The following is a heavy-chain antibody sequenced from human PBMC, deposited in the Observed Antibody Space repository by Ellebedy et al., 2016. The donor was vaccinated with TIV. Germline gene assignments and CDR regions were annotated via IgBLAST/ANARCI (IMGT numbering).Heavy chain of an antibody. CDR3: ARDTGGGTYYYGSGSYVLDS. V-gene: IGHV1-69*13. CDR1: GGTFSSYA. Sequence: SVKVSXXASGGTFSSYAISWVRQAPGQGLEWMGGIIPIFGTANYAQKFQGRVTITADESTNTAYMDLSSLRSEDTAVYYCARDTGGGTYYYGSGSYVLDSWGQGTLVTVSS. J-gene: IGHJ4*02. D-gene: IGHD3-10*01. CDR2: IIPIFGTA.